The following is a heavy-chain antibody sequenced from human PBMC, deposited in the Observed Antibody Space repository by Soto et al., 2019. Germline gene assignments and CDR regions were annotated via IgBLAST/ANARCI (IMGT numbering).Heavy chain of an antibody. Sequence: GASVKVSSKASGYTFTSYAMSWLRQAPGQGLEWMGWISAYNGNTNYAQKLQGRVTMTTDTSTSTAYMELRSLRSDDTAVYYCARGAGGYNPLYWGQGTLVTVSS. CDR3: ARGAGGYNPLY. CDR2: ISAYNGNT. D-gene: IGHD5-12*01. V-gene: IGHV1-18*01. CDR1: GYTFTSYA. J-gene: IGHJ4*02.